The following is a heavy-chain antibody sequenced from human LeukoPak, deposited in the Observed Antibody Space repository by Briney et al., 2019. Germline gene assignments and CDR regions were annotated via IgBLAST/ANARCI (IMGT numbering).Heavy chain of an antibody. CDR1: GFTFSSYA. V-gene: IGHV3-23*01. D-gene: IGHD2-8*01. CDR3: AKDPIVLMVYAIGGDAFDI. CDR2: ISGSGGST. J-gene: IGHJ3*02. Sequence: PGGSLRLSCAASGFTFSSYAMSWVRQAPGKGLEWVSAISGSGGSTYYSDSVKGRFTISRDNSKNTLYLQMNSLRAEDTAVYYCAKDPIVLMVYAIGGDAFDIWGQGTMVTVSS.